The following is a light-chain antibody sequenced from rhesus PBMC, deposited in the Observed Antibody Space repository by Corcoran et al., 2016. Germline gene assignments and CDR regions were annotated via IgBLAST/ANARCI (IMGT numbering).Light chain of an antibody. V-gene: IGLV2-23*01. Sequence: QAALTQPPSVSGSPGQPVTISCTGTSSDIGGYNYVSWYQQHPGKAPKLMIYDVSERPSGVSDRFSGSKSGNTVSLPISGLQADDEGDYYCSSYAGSNTFIFATGTRLTVL. CDR1: SSDIGGYNY. CDR3: SSYAGSNTFI. J-gene: IGLJ1*01. CDR2: DVS.